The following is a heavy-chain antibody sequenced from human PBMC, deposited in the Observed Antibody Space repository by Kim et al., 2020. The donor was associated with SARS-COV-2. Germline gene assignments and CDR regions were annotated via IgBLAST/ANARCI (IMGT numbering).Heavy chain of an antibody. CDR1: GFTFSSYE. D-gene: IGHD3-3*01. J-gene: IGHJ2*01. V-gene: IGHV3-48*03. CDR2: ISSSGSTI. CDR3: ARDSKEGQLTREWAHYWYFDL. Sequence: GGSLRLSCAASGFTFSSYEMNWVRQAPGKGLEWVSYISSSGSTIYYADSVKGRFTISRDNAKNSLYLQMNSLRAENTAVYYCARDSKEGQLTREWAHYWYFDLWGRGTLVTVSS.